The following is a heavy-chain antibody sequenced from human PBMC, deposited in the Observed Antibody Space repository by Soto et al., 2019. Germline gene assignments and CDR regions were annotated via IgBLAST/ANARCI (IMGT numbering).Heavy chain of an antibody. J-gene: IGHJ6*02. CDR3: ARTKTTVVSNDYYYYGMDV. CDR2: IDWDDDK. D-gene: IGHD4-17*01. V-gene: IGHV2-70*01. Sequence: SCPTLVNPTQTLTLTCTFSGFSLSTSGMCVSWIRQPPGKALEWLALIDWDDDKYYSTSLKTRLTISKDTSKNQVVLTMTNMDPVDTATYYCARTKTTVVSNDYYYYGMDVWGQGTTVTVSS. CDR1: GFSLSTSGMC.